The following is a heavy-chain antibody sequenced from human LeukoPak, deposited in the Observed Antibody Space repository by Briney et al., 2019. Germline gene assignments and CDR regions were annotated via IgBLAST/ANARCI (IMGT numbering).Heavy chain of an antibody. J-gene: IGHJ4*02. CDR1: GYTFTSYG. CDR2: ISAYNGNT. V-gene: IGHV1-18*01. CDR3: ARTLTGYYDSSGYPDY. Sequence: ASVTVSCKASGYTFTSYGISWVRQAPGQGLEWMGWISAYNGNTNYAQKLQGRVTMTTDTSTSTAYMELRSLRSDDTAVYYCARTLTGYYDSSGYPDYWGQGTLVTVSS. D-gene: IGHD3-22*01.